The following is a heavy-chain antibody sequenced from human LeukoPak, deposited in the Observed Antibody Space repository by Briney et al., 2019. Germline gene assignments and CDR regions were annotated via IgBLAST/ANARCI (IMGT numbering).Heavy chain of an antibody. CDR3: ARRRVAAVLLDY. J-gene: IGHJ4*02. CDR2: IYYSGST. D-gene: IGHD6-13*01. V-gene: IGHV4-31*03. CDR1: GGSISSGGYY. Sequence: SETLSLTCTVSGGSISSGGYYWSWIRQHPGKGLEWIGYIYYSGSTHYNPSLKSRVTISVDTSKNQFSLKLSSVTAADTAVYYYARRRVAAVLLDYWGQESLATVSS.